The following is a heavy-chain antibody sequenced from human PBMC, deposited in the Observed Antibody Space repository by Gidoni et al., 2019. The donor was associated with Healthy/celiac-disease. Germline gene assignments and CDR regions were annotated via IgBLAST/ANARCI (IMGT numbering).Heavy chain of an antibody. CDR2: ISGSGGGT. V-gene: IGHV3-23*01. CDR1: GCTLSSYA. J-gene: IGHJ4*02. CDR3: AKAGGFGVVVAATHRDY. D-gene: IGHD2-15*01. Sequence: EGQLLESGGGLVQPGGSLRLSCAASGCTLSSYAMSGVRQAPGKGLGWVSAISGSGGGTYYADSVKGRFTISRDNSKTTLYLQMNSLRAWDTALYYWAKAGGFGVVVAATHRDYWGQGTLVTVSS.